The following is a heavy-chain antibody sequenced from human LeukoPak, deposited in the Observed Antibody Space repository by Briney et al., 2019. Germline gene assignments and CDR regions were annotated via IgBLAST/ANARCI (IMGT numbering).Heavy chain of an antibody. D-gene: IGHD3-9*01. CDR2: MNPNSGNT. V-gene: IGHV1-8*01. CDR1: GYTFTSYD. J-gene: IGHJ3*02. Sequence: AASVKVSCKASGYTFTSYDINRVRQATGQGLEWMGWMNPNSGNTGYAQKFQGRVTMTRNTSISTAYMELSSLRSEDTAVYYCARRYFDWFLAFDIWGQGTMVTVSS. CDR3: ARRYFDWFLAFDI.